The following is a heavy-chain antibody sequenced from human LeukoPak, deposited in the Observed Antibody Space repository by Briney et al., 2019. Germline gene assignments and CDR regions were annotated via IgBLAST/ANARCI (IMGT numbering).Heavy chain of an antibody. CDR2: INPNSGGT. J-gene: IGHJ3*02. V-gene: IGHV1-2*02. D-gene: IGHD3-22*01. CDR3: ARAYYYDSSGYPIYAFDI. CDR1: GYTFTGYY. Sequence: AAVKVSCKASGYTFTGYYMHWVRQAPVQGLEWMGWINPNSGGTNYAQKFQGRVTMTRDTSISTAYMELSRLRSDDTAVYYCARAYYYDSSGYPIYAFDIWGQGTMVTVSS.